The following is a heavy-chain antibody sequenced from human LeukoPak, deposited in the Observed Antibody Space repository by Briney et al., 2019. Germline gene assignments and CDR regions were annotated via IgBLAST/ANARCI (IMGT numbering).Heavy chain of an antibody. CDR1: GFIFSTYG. CDR2: ISNDGSNK. D-gene: IGHD4-23*01. Sequence: GGSLRLSCAASGFIFSTYGIHWVRQAPGKGLEWVAVISNDGSNKYYADSVKGRFTISRDNSKNTLYLQMNSLRAEDTAVYYCAKGLSGGGQRGYFDYWGQGTLVTVSS. V-gene: IGHV3-30*18. J-gene: IGHJ4*02. CDR3: AKGLSGGGQRGYFDY.